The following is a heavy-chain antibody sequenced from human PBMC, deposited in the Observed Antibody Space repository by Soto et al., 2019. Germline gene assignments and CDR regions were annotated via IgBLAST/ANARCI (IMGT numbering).Heavy chain of an antibody. J-gene: IGHJ4*02. CDR3: ARYPYSSGWLDY. Sequence: SETLSLTCAVYGGSFSGYYWSWIRQPPGKGLEWIGEINHSGSTNYNPSLKSRVTISVDTSKNQFSLKLSSVTAADTAVYYCARYPYSSGWLDYWGQGTLVTVSS. D-gene: IGHD6-19*01. CDR2: INHSGST. V-gene: IGHV4-34*01. CDR1: GGSFSGYY.